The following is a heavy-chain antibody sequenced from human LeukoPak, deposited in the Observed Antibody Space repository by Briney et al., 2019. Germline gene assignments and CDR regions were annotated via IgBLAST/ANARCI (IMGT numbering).Heavy chain of an antibody. Sequence: SETLSLTCAVSGGSISSSNWWSWVRQPPGKGLEWIGEIYHSGSTNYNPSLKSRVTISVDKSKNQFSLKLSSVTAADTAVYYCARGGDSSGYYYFLFDYWGQGTLVTVSS. V-gene: IGHV4-4*02. CDR1: GGSISSSNW. CDR2: IYHSGST. D-gene: IGHD3-22*01. J-gene: IGHJ4*02. CDR3: ARGGDSSGYYYFLFDY.